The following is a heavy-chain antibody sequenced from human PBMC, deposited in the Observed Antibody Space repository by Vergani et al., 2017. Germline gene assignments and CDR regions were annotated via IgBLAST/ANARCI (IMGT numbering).Heavy chain of an antibody. D-gene: IGHD6-19*01. V-gene: IGHV3-9*01. CDR2: ISWNSGSI. Sequence: EVQLVESGGGLVQPGRSLRLSCAASGFTFDDYAMHWVRQAPGKGLEWVSGISWNSGSIGYADSVKGRFTISRDNAKNSLYLQMNSLRAEDTALYYCAKKRGSGWYYGSFDYWGQGTLVTVSS. J-gene: IGHJ4*02. CDR1: GFTFDDYA. CDR3: AKKRGSGWYYGSFDY.